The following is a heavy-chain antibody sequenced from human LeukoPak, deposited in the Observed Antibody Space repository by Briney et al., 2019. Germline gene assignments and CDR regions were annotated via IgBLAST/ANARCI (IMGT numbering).Heavy chain of an antibody. J-gene: IGHJ4*02. CDR3: ARPSIAAAGTFDY. Sequence: PSETLSLTCPVSGGSISSSSYYWGWIRQPPGKGLEWVGSIYYSGSTYYNPSLKSRVTISVDTSKNQFSLKLSSVTAADTAVYYCARPSIAAAGTFDYWGQGTLVTVSS. D-gene: IGHD6-13*01. CDR1: GGSISSSSYY. CDR2: IYYSGST. V-gene: IGHV4-39*01.